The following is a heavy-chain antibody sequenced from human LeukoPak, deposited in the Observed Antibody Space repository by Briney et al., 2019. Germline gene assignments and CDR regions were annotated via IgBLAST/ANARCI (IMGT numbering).Heavy chain of an antibody. CDR3: ARPSLGIAVAGYDPNYYYYMDV. CDR1: GYTFTSYY. J-gene: IGHJ6*03. CDR2: IIPIFGTA. Sequence: ASVKVSCKASGYTFTSYYMHWVRQAPGQGLEWMGGIIPIFGTANYAQKFQGRVTITADKSTSTAYMELSSLRSEDTAVYYCARPSLGIAVAGYDPNYYYYMDVWGKGTTVTVSS. V-gene: IGHV1-69*06. D-gene: IGHD6-19*01.